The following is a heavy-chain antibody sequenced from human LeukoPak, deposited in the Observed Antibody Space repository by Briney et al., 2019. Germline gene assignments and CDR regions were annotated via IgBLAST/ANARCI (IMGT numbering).Heavy chain of an antibody. Sequence: ASVKVSCKASGYTFTSYGISWVRQAPGQGLEWMGWISAYNGNTNYAQKLQGRVTMTTDTSTSTAYMELRSLRSDDTAVYYCARVELRFLETYFDYWGQGTLVTVSS. CDR1: GYTFTSYG. D-gene: IGHD3-3*01. CDR2: ISAYNGNT. CDR3: ARVELRFLETYFDY. V-gene: IGHV1-18*01. J-gene: IGHJ4*01.